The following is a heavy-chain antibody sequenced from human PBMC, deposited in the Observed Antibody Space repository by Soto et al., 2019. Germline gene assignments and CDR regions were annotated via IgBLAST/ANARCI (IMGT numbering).Heavy chain of an antibody. CDR2: IYWDDDK. Sequence: QITLKESGPTLVKPTQTLTLTCTFSGFSLSTSGVAVGWIRQPPGKALEWLALIYWDDDKRYRPSLKSRLSITKDTSKNPVVLRMTNMDPVDTATYYCAHRREIGPRELVPVGAFDIWGQGTMVTVSS. J-gene: IGHJ3*02. CDR1: GFSLSTSGVA. V-gene: IGHV2-5*02. CDR3: AHRREIGPRELVPVGAFDI. D-gene: IGHD2-2*01.